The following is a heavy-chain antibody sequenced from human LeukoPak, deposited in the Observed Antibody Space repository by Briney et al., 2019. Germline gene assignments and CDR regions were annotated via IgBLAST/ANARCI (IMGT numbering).Heavy chain of an antibody. CDR1: GGSISSYY. CDR2: IYYSGST. J-gene: IGHJ4*02. Sequence: PSETLSLTCTGSGGSISSYYWSWIRQPPGKGLEWIGYIYYSGSTNYNPSLKSRVTISVDTSKNQCSLKLSSVTAADTAVYYCASMVAGTGFDYWGQGTLVTVSS. D-gene: IGHD1-1*01. V-gene: IGHV4-59*01. CDR3: ASMVAGTGFDY.